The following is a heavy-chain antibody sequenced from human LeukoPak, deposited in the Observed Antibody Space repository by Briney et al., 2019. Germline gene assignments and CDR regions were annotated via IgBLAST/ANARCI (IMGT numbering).Heavy chain of an antibody. CDR3: ARLGRFGALLPYYYYMDV. CDR2: VYSSGST. Sequence: SETLSLTCTVSGGSISSGSHYWTWIRQPAGRGLEYIGRVYSSGSTDPNPSLRSRLTMSVDTSKNQLSLKLTSVTAADTAVYYCARLGRFGALLPYYYYMDVWGKGTTVTVSS. D-gene: IGHD3-10*01. CDR1: GGSISSGSHY. J-gene: IGHJ6*03. V-gene: IGHV4-61*02.